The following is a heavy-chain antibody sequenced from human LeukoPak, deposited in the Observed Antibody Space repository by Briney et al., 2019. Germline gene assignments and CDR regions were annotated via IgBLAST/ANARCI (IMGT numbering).Heavy chain of an antibody. J-gene: IGHJ6*02. D-gene: IGHD3-10*01. CDR1: GGTFSSYA. V-gene: IGHV1-69*13. Sequence: ASVKVSCKASGGTFSSYAISWVRQAPGQGLEWMGGIIPIFGTANYAQKFQGRVTITADESTSTAYMELSSLRSEDTAVYYCAREASGGTDVWGQGTTVTVSS. CDR3: AREASGGTDV. CDR2: IIPIFGTA.